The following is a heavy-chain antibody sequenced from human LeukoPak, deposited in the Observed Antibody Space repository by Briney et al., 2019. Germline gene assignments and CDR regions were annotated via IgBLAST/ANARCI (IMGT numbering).Heavy chain of an antibody. CDR2: ISGSGATT. CDR3: AKRVSGTTFY. J-gene: IGHJ4*02. D-gene: IGHD1-1*01. V-gene: IGHV3-23*01. Sequence: TGGSLRLSCAASGFTFSSYVMSWVRQAAGKGLEWVSAISGSGATTYYADSVKGRFTISRDNSKNTLYLHMNSLRAEDTAVYYCAKRVSGTTFYWGQGTLVTVSS. CDR1: GFTFSSYV.